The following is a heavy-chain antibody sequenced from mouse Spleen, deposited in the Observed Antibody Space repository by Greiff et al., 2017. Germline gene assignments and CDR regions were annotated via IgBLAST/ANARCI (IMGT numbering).Heavy chain of an antibody. D-gene: IGHD2-1*01. J-gene: IGHJ3*01. CDR3: AKNEDGNFAWFAY. CDR1: GFSLTSYG. V-gene: IGHV2-5*01. CDR2: IWRGGST. Sequence: QVQLQQSGPGLEQPSQSLSITCTVSGFSLTSYGVHWVRQSPGKGLEWLGVIWRGGSTDYNAAFMSRLSITKDNSKSQVFFKMNSLQADDTAIYYCAKNEDGNFAWFAYWGQGTLVTVSA.